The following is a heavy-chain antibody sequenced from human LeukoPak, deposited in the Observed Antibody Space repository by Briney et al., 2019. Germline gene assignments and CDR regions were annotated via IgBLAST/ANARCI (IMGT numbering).Heavy chain of an antibody. V-gene: IGHV1-46*01. J-gene: IGHJ4*02. Sequence: ASVKVSCKASGYTFTSYYMHWVRQAPGQGLEWMGIINPSGGSTSYAQKFQGRVTMTRGTSTSTVYMELSSLRSEDTAVYSCAGFTFFRGVITFDYWGQGTLVTVSS. D-gene: IGHD3-10*01. CDR1: GYTFTSYY. CDR2: INPSGGST. CDR3: AGFTFFRGVITFDY.